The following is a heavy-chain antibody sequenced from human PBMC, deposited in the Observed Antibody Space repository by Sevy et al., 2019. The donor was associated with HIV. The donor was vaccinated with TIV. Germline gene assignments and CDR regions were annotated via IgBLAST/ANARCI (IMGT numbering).Heavy chain of an antibody. Sequence: GESLKISCKGSGYSFTSYWIGWVRQMPGKGLEWMGIIYPGDSDTRYSPSFQGQVTISAVKSISTAYLQWSSLKASDTAMYYCGRHVFGAATVTFIDYWGQGTLVTVSS. J-gene: IGHJ4*02. D-gene: IGHD4-17*01. V-gene: IGHV5-51*01. CDR2: IYPGDSDT. CDR3: GRHVFGAATVTFIDY. CDR1: GYSFTSYW.